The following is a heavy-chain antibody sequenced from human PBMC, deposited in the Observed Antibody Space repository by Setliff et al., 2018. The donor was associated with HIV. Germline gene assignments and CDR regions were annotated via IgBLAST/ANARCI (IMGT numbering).Heavy chain of an antibody. J-gene: IGHJ4*02. D-gene: IGHD1-26*01. CDR3: ARTSSWAESLFDY. V-gene: IGHV3-30-3*01. CDR2: ISYDGSNK. Sequence: GGSLRLSCAASGFTFSSYAMHWVRQAPGKGLEWVAVISYDGSNKYYADSVKGRFTISRDNSKNTLYLQMNSLRAEDTAVYYCARTSSWAESLFDYWGQGT. CDR1: GFTFSSYA.